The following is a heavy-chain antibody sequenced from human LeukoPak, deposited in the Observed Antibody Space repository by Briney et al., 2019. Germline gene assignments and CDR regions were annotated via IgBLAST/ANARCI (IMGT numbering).Heavy chain of an antibody. CDR2: IHYSGST. CDR1: GGSMSSYY. J-gene: IGHJ5*02. CDR3: AKGPPEGPDNWFDP. V-gene: IGHV4-59*01. Sequence: SETLSLTCTVSGGSMSSYYWSWIRQPPGKGLEWIGYIHYSGSTNYNPSLKSRITISIDTSKNQFSLKLNSVTAADTAVYYCAKGPPEGPDNWFDPWGQGTLVTVSS.